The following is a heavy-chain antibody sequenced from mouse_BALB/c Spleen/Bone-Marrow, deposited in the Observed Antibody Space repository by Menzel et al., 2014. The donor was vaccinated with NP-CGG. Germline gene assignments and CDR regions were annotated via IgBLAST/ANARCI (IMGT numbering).Heavy chain of an antibody. J-gene: IGHJ2*01. D-gene: IGHD1-1*01. CDR3: ARPDYYGYLNY. CDR1: GFDFSRYW. Sequence: EVKLVESGGGLVQPGGSLKLSCAASGFDFSRYWMSWVRQAPGKGLEWIGEINPDSRTINYSPSLKDKFIISRDNAKNTLYLRLNKVRSEDTALHYCARPDYYGYLNYWGQDTTLTVSS. V-gene: IGHV4-1*02. CDR2: INPDSRTI.